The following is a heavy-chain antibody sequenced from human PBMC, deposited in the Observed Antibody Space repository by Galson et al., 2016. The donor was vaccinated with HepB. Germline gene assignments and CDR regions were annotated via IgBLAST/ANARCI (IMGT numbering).Heavy chain of an antibody. CDR3: ARDPGYITAAPFFDY. V-gene: IGHV3-11*04. J-gene: IGHJ4*02. CDR2: ISTSGTNT. D-gene: IGHD5-24*01. Sequence: YLRLSCAASGFTFGDYYMTWIRQAPGKGLEWVSYISTSGTNTYYADSVKGRFTISRDNAKNSLYVQMNSLRVEDTALYYCARDPGYITAAPFFDYWGQGTLVTVSS. CDR1: GFTFGDYY.